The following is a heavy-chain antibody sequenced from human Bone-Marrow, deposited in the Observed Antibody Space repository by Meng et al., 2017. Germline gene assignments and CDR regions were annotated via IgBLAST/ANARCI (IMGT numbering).Heavy chain of an antibody. J-gene: IGHJ5*02. CDR3: ARDLNAGGILVS. Sequence: QVQLQQWGAGLLKPSETLSLTCAVYGGSFSDYYWSWLRQPQGKGLEWIGEISHSGSTTYNPSLKSRVTISIDTSKNQFSLKLRTVTAADTAVYYCARDLNAGGILVSWGQGTLVTVSS. V-gene: IGHV4-34*01. D-gene: IGHD3-16*01. CDR1: GGSFSDYY. CDR2: ISHSGST.